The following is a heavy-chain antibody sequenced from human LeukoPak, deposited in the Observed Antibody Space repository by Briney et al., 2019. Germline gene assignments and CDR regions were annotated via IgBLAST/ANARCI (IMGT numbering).Heavy chain of an antibody. CDR3: ARVGPIHDYDSSGYHDY. V-gene: IGHV4-34*01. D-gene: IGHD3-22*01. CDR2: INHSGST. J-gene: IGHJ4*02. Sequence: SETLSLTCTVYGGSFSSYYWSWIRQPPGKGLEWIGEINHSGSTNYNPSLKSRVTISVDTSKNQFSLKLSSVTAADTAVYYCARVGPIHDYDSSGYHDYWGQGTLVTVSS. CDR1: GGSFSSYY.